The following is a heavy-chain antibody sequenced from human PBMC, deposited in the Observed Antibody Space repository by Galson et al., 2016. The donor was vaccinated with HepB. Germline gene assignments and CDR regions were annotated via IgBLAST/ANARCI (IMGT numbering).Heavy chain of an antibody. J-gene: IGHJ4*02. Sequence: CAISGDSVSSNSAGWYWIRQSPSRGLEWLGRTYYRSEWHFDYAESVKSRITINPDTAKKQLSLQFNSVTPEDNAIYYCARSYLLGRGFGSWGQGTLVTVSS. D-gene: IGHD7-27*01. CDR1: GDSVSSNSAG. CDR3: ARSYLLGRGFGS. V-gene: IGHV6-1*01. CDR2: TYYRSEWHF.